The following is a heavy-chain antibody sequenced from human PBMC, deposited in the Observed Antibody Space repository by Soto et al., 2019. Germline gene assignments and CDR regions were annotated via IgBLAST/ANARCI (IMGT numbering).Heavy chain of an antibody. Sequence: EVQLVESGGGLVQPGGSLRLSCAASGFTFSSYWMHWFCQAPGKGLVWVSRINSDGSSTSYADSVKGRFTISRDNAKNTMYLQMNSLRAEDTAVYYCVRTSLVVAAATRADYWGQGTLVTVSS. CDR2: INSDGSST. CDR1: GFTFSSYW. CDR3: VRTSLVVAAATRADY. V-gene: IGHV3-74*01. D-gene: IGHD2-15*01. J-gene: IGHJ4*02.